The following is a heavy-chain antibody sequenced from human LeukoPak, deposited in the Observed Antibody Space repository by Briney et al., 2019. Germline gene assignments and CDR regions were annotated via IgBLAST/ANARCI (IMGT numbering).Heavy chain of an antibody. J-gene: IGHJ6*02. D-gene: IGHD3-16*02. V-gene: IGHV4-59*01. CDR1: GGSISSYY. CDR2: IYYSGST. Sequence: SETLSLTCTVSGGSISSYYWSWVRQPPGKGLEWVGYIYYSGSTNYNPSLKSRVTISVDTSKNQFSLKLSSVTAADTAVYYCARGGSGDPYDYVWGSYRGYYYYYYGMDVWGQGTTVTVSS. CDR3: ARGGSGDPYDYVWGSYRGYYYYYYGMDV.